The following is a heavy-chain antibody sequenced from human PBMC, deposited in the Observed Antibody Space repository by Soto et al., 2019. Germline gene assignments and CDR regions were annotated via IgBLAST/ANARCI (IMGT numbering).Heavy chain of an antibody. J-gene: IGHJ4*02. CDR3: ATAVVVVPIDY. D-gene: IGHD2-2*01. CDR1: GFTFSSYS. V-gene: IGHV3-21*01. Sequence: GGSLRLSCAASGFTFSSYSMNWVRQAPGKGLEWVSSISSSSSYIYYADSVKGRFTISRDNAKNSLYLQMNSLRAEDTAVYYCATAVVVVPIDYWGQGTQVTVSS. CDR2: ISSSSSYI.